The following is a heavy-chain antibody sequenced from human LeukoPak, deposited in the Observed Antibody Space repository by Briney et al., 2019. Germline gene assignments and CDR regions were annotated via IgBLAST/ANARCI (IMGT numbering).Heavy chain of an antibody. Sequence: GGSLRLSCSASGFSFSTYAMHWVRQAPGKGLEYVSAISSNGGSTYYADSVKGRFTISRDNAKNSLYLQMNSLRAEDTAVYYCARGFWFGELLQTPFDYWGQGTLVTVSS. J-gene: IGHJ4*02. CDR3: ARGFWFGELLQTPFDY. V-gene: IGHV3-64*04. CDR1: GFSFSTYA. D-gene: IGHD3-10*01. CDR2: ISSNGGST.